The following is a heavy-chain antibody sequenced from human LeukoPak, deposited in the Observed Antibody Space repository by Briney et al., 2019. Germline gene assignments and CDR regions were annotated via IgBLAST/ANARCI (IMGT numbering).Heavy chain of an antibody. D-gene: IGHD4-17*01. CDR1: GGSISSYY. V-gene: IGHV4-59*01. Sequence: SKTLSLTCTVSGGSISSYYWSWIRQPPGKGLEWIGYIYYSGSTNYNPSLKSRVTISVDTSKNQFSLKLSSVTAADTAVYYCAGGDYGDYDYWGQGTLVTVSS. CDR3: AGGDYGDYDY. J-gene: IGHJ4*02. CDR2: IYYSGST.